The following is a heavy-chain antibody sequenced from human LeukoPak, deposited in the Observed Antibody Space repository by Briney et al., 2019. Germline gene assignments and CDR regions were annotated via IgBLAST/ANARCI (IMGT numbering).Heavy chain of an antibody. V-gene: IGHV4-59*01. D-gene: IGHD2-8*01. CDR3: ARTPVYAYFDY. J-gene: IGHJ4*02. CDR2: IYYSGST. CDR1: GGSISSYY. Sequence: SETLSLTCTVSGGSISSYYWSWIRQPPGKGLEWIGYIYYSGSTNYNPSLKSRVTVSVDTSKNQFSLKLSSVTAADTAVYYCARTPVYAYFDYWGQGTLVTVSS.